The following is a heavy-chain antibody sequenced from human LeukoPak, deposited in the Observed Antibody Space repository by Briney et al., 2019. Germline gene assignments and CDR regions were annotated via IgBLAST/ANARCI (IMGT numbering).Heavy chain of an antibody. CDR2: IDNTGKT. CDR1: GFTVNTNF. CDR3: AREVIGELPSPYYFYYYGLDV. Sequence: GGSLRLSCAAFGFTVNTNFMNWVRQAPGRGLEWVSFIDNTGKTYYADSVKGRFTVSRDFSKNTLFLQMDNLKAEDTATYFCAREVIGELPSPYYFYYYGLDVWGRGTTVTVSS. D-gene: IGHD3-10*01. J-gene: IGHJ6*02. V-gene: IGHV3-53*01.